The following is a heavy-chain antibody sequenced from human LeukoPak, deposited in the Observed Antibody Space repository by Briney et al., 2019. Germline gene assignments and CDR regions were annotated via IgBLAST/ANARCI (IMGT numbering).Heavy chain of an antibody. D-gene: IGHD3-3*01. J-gene: IGHJ6*02. CDR1: GYTFTSYD. CDR2: MNPNSGNT. Sequence: ASVKVSCKASGYTFTSYDINWVRQATGQGLEWMGWMNPNSGNTGYAQKFQGRVTMTRNTSIRTAYMELSSLRSEDTAVYYCARGYDFWSGYYYYYYGMDVWGQGTTVTVSS. V-gene: IGHV1-8*01. CDR3: ARGYDFWSGYYYYYYGMDV.